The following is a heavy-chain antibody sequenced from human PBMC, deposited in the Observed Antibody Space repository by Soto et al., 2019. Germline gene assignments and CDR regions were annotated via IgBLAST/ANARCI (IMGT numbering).Heavy chain of an antibody. J-gene: IGHJ4*02. CDR2: ISAYNGNT. D-gene: IGHD3-22*01. Sequence: QVQLVQSGAEVKKPGASVKVSCKASGYTFTSYGISWVRQAPGQGLEWMGWISAYNGNTNYAQKLQGRVTMTTDTSTSTAYMELRSLRSDDTAVYYCAREMYYYDSSGYYSGGVDYWGQGTLVTVSS. V-gene: IGHV1-18*01. CDR1: GYTFTSYG. CDR3: AREMYYYDSSGYYSGGVDY.